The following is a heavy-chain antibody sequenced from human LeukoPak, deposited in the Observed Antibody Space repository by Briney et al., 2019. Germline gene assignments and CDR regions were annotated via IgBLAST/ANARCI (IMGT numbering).Heavy chain of an antibody. V-gene: IGHV1-46*01. CDR3: ARAKAVAGAFDY. CDR2: INPSGGST. CDR1: GYTFTSYY. D-gene: IGHD6-19*01. J-gene: IGHJ4*02. Sequence: ASVKVSCKASGYTFTSYYMHWVRQAPGQGLEWVGIINPSGGSTSYAQKFQGRVTMTRDMSTSTVYMELSSLRSEDTAVYYCARAKAVAGAFDYWGQGTLVTVSS.